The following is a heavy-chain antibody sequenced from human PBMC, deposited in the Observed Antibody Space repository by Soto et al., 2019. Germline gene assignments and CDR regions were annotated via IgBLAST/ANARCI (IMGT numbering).Heavy chain of an antibody. J-gene: IGHJ3*02. D-gene: IGHD3-10*01. Sequence: QVQLEQSGAEVKKPGSSVKISCKASGGTLSDHGVSWLRQAPGQGLEWVGGTIPVFNTAKYAPKFQGRVTIAADKSTNIAYMEVCSLRSHDSAIEYGARGVYGSGKYYTGGSDCDIWGQGTRVIVSS. CDR2: TIPVFNTA. CDR3: ARGVYGSGKYYTGGSDCDI. V-gene: IGHV1-69*06. CDR1: GGTLSDHG.